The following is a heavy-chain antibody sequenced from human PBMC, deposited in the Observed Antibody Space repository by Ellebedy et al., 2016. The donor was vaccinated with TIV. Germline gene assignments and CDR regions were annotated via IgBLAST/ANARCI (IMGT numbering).Heavy chain of an antibody. CDR3: ARAANSNYWFWLDP. V-gene: IGHV4-59*01. J-gene: IGHJ5*02. CDR1: GASISSYY. D-gene: IGHD2-8*02. CDR2: IYYTGSS. Sequence: SETLSLXXAVSGASISSYYWSWVRQPPGKGLEWIGYIYYTGSSTYNPSLESRVTISLDTSKNQFSLNLRSVTAADTAVYYCARAANSNYWFWLDPWGQGTSVTVSS.